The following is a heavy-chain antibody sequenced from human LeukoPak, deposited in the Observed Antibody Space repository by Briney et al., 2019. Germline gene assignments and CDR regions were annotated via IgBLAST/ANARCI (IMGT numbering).Heavy chain of an antibody. J-gene: IGHJ3*02. CDR2: ISGSGGST. CDR1: GFTFSSYA. D-gene: IGHD6-13*01. V-gene: IGHV3-23*01. Sequence: GGSLRLSCAASGFTFSSYAMNWVRQAPGKGLEWVSGISGSGGSTYYADSVKGRFTISRDNSKNTLYLRMNSLRAEDTAVYYCATLGYSRAIHVFDIWGQGTMVTVSS. CDR3: ATLGYSRAIHVFDI.